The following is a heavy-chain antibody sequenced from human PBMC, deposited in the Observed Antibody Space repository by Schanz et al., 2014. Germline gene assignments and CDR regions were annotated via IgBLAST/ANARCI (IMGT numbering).Heavy chain of an antibody. J-gene: IGHJ4*02. V-gene: IGHV1-3*04. CDR1: GYTFAGHA. CDR2: IHTGSGNT. CDR3: ARGGFFDSTSFDS. D-gene: IGHD2-2*01. Sequence: QVQLVQSGAEVKKPGASVKVSCKASGYTFAGHAVHWVRQAPGQGPEWVGWIHTGSGNTKYSQKFEGRVTITRDTSTSTVYMELSSLRSEDTAVYYCARGGFFDSTSFDSWGQGTLVTVSS.